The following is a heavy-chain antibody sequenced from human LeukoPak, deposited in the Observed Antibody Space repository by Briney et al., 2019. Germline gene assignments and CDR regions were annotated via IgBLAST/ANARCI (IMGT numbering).Heavy chain of an antibody. V-gene: IGHV3-48*03. CDR3: ARGDTATLKYYFDY. CDR1: GFTFSSYE. Sequence: GGSLRLSCAASGFTFSSYEMNWVRQAPGKGLEWVSYISNSGSTIYYADSVKGRFTISRDNAKNSLYLQMNSLRAEDMAVYYCARGDTATLKYYFDYWGQGTLVTVSS. D-gene: IGHD5-18*01. CDR2: ISNSGSTI. J-gene: IGHJ4*02.